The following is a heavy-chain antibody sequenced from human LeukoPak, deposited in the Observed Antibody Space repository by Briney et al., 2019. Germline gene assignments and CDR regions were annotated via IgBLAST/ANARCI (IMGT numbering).Heavy chain of an antibody. D-gene: IGHD5-24*01. CDR2: VSYSGFT. V-gene: IGHV4-59*12. CDR1: GGSITSYY. J-gene: IGHJ4*02. Sequence: SETLSLTCAVSGGSITSYYWSWVRQPPGKGLEWIAYVSYSGFTNYNPSLKSRVTISVDKSKNQFSLKLTSVTAADTAVYYCAGDAFNSGSAFDYWGQGTLVTVSS. CDR3: AGDAFNSGSAFDY.